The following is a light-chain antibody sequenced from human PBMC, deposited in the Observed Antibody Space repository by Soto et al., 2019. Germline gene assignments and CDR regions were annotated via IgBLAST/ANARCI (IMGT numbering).Light chain of an antibody. Sequence: TLTPPSLSVSHAERAALSCSASPSVGRNLAWYQQKPGQAPRLLIYDASSWASGIPARFSGGGSGTEFTLTISSLQSEDFAAYYCQQCYRTPPITFGQGTRLE. V-gene: IGKV3-15*01. CDR3: QQCYRTPPIT. J-gene: IGKJ5*01. CDR2: DAS. CDR1: PSVGRN.